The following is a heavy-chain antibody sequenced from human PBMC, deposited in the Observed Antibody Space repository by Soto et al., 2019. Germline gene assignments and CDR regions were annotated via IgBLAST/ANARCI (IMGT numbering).Heavy chain of an antibody. D-gene: IGHD2-21*02. CDR2: AYWDDDN. J-gene: IGHJ4*02. CDR1: GFSLTPRPVG. V-gene: IGHV2-5*02. CDR3: AHRRLSGDWNGGLFDY. Sequence: QITLKESGPTLVKPTQTLTLTCTFSGFSLTPRPVGVGWIRQSPGKALEWLAFAYWDDDNRFSPSLKSRLTVTKDTSKNQVVLTMTNMDPVDTATYFCAHRRLSGDWNGGLFDYWGQGLLVTVSS.